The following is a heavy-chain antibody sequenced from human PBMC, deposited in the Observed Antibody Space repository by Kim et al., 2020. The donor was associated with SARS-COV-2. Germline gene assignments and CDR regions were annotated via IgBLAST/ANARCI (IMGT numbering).Heavy chain of an antibody. CDR3: AKEHWGLEY. CDR2: IKHDGSET. D-gene: IGHD7-27*01. J-gene: IGHJ4*02. V-gene: IGHV3-7*01. CDR1: GFTFSRYW. Sequence: GGSLRLSCAASGFTFSRYWMTWVRQAPGKGLEWVANIKHDGSETHYGDSVKGRITISRDNAKNSLYVQMNSLRVEDTAVYYCAKEHWGLEYWGQETLVTV.